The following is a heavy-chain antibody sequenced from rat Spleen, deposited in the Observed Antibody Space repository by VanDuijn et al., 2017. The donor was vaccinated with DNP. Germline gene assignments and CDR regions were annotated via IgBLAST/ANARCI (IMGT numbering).Heavy chain of an antibody. V-gene: IGHV5S10*01. D-gene: IGHD1-1*01. J-gene: IGHJ4*01. Sequence: EVQLVESGGDLVQSGRSLKVSCAASGFTFSDYNMAWVRQAPKKGLEWVATITYDASRTYCRDSVKGRFTISRNNAKRTLYLQMDSLRSEDTATYYGTTYEWTTSWGQGTSVTVSS. CDR3: TTYEWTTS. CDR1: GFTFSDYN. CDR2: ITYDASRT.